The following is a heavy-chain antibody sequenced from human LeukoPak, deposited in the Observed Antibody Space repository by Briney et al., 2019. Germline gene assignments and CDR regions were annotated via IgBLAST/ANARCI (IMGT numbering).Heavy chain of an antibody. D-gene: IGHD2/OR15-2a*01. J-gene: IGHJ5*02. CDR1: GVSMSSSPYY. CDR2: IYDSGNT. Sequence: SETLSLTCTVSGVSMSSSPYYWGWIRQPPGKGLEWIGTIYDSGNTNYNTSLRSRLTISVDTSRNQFSLKLSSVTAADTAVYYCARHDCDSSRCSVNWFDPWGQGTLVTVSS. V-gene: IGHV4-39*01. CDR3: ARHDCDSSRCSVNWFDP.